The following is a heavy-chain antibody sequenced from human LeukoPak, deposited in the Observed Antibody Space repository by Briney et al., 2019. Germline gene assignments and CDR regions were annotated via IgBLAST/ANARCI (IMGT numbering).Heavy chain of an antibody. J-gene: IGHJ4*02. CDR3: ARRFTMIVVIPEDYFDY. Sequence: KPSETLSLTCTDSGDSISSSSYYWGWIRQPPGKGLEWIGSIYYSGSTYYNPSLKSRVTISVDTSKNQFSLKLSSVTAADTAVYYCARRFTMIVVIPEDYFDYWGQGTLVTVSS. CDR2: IYYSGST. D-gene: IGHD3-22*01. CDR1: GDSISSSSYY. V-gene: IGHV4-39*01.